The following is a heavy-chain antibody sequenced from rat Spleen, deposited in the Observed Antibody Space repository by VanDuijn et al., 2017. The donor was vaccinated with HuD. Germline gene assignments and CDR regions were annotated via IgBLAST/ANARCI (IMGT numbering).Heavy chain of an antibody. CDR2: ISPSGGST. CDR3: ATPTPGIPFAY. V-gene: IGHV5S13*01. J-gene: IGHJ3*01. D-gene: IGHD1-4*01. CDR1: GFTFRNYD. Sequence: EVQLVESGGGLVQPGGSLKLSCAASGFTFRNYDMAWVRQAPTKGLEWVASISPSGGSTYYRDSVKGRFTVSRDNAQNTLYLQMNSPTSEDTATYYCATPTPGIPFAYWGQGTLVTVSS.